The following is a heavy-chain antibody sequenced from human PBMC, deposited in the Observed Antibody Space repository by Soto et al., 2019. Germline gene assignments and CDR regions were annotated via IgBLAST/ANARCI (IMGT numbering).Heavy chain of an antibody. CDR3: AKDRGFGELSAHYYYYGMDV. D-gene: IGHD3-10*01. CDR2: IVVGNSNT. V-gene: IGHV1-58*01. J-gene: IGHJ6*02. CDR1: GFTFIGSD. Sequence: VKVSCQACGFTFIGSDVQWVRQARGQRLEWIGWIVVGNSNTNYAQKFQERVTITRDMSTNTAYMELSSLRSEDTAVYYCAKDRGFGELSAHYYYYGMDVWGQGTTVTSP.